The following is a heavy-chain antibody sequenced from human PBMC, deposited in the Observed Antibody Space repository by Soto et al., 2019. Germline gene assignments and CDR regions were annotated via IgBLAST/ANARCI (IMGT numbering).Heavy chain of an antibody. D-gene: IGHD3-22*01. Sequence: TLSLTCTVSGGSISSSSYYWGWIRQPPGKGLEWIGTIYYSGSTYYNPSLKSRVTISVDTSKNQFSLKLNSVTAADTAVYYCARRLYYDSSGFEGGGMDVWGQGTTV. V-gene: IGHV4-39*01. CDR3: ARRLYYDSSGFEGGGMDV. J-gene: IGHJ6*02. CDR2: IYYSGST. CDR1: GGSISSSSYY.